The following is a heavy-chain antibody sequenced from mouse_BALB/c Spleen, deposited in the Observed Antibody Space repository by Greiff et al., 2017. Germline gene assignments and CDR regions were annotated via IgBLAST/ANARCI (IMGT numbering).Heavy chain of an antibody. J-gene: IGHJ4*01. D-gene: IGHD2-12*01. Sequence: QVQLQQSGPELVRPGVSVKISCKGSGYTFTDYAMHWVKQSHAKSLEWIGVISTYYGNTNYNQKFKGKATMTVDKSSSTDYMELARLTSEDSAIYYCARRDTRDYYAMDYWGQGTSVTVSS. CDR1: GYTFTDYA. CDR2: ISTYYGNT. V-gene: IGHV1-67*01. CDR3: ARRDTRDYYAMDY.